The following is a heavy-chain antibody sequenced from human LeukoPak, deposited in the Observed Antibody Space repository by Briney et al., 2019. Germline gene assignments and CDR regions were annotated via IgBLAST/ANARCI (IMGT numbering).Heavy chain of an antibody. V-gene: IGHV4-59*01. CDR2: IHNNGDI. Sequence: SETLSLTCIVSGDSIRSYYWNWIRQAPGKALEWIGHIHNNGDIAYNFSLKSRVTIPMDTSKNQFSLKLSSVTAADTAVYYCGRWGYFDSGNYFVVDYWGQGTVVTVSS. CDR3: GRWGYFDSGNYFVVDY. D-gene: IGHD3-22*01. CDR1: GDSIRSYY. J-gene: IGHJ4*02.